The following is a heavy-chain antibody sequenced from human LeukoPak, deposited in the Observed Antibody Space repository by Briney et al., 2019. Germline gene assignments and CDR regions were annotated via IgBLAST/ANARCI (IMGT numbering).Heavy chain of an antibody. CDR1: GYTFTGYY. V-gene: IGHV1-2*04. CDR3: ARESAVAGTNYYYYGMDV. CDR2: INPNSGGT. D-gene: IGHD6-19*01. J-gene: IGHJ6*02. Sequence: VASVKVSCKASGYTFTGYYMHWVRQAPGQGLEWMGWINPNSGGTNYAQKFQAWVTMTRDTSISTAYMELSRLRSDDTAVYYCARESAVAGTNYYYYGMDVWGQGTTVTVSS.